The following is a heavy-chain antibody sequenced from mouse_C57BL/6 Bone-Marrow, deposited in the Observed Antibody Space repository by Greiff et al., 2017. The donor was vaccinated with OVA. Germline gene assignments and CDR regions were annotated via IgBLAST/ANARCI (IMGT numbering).Heavy chain of an antibody. CDR1: GYSITSGYY. Sequence: DVKLVESGPGLVKPSQSLSLTCSVTGYSITSGYYWNWIRQFPGNKLEWMGYISYDGSNNYNPSLKNRISITRDTSKNQFFLKLNSVTTEDTATYYCARGVIYYDYDGGAWFAYWGQGTLVTVSA. J-gene: IGHJ3*01. CDR2: ISYDGSN. D-gene: IGHD2-4*01. V-gene: IGHV3-6*01. CDR3: ARGVIYYDYDGGAWFAY.